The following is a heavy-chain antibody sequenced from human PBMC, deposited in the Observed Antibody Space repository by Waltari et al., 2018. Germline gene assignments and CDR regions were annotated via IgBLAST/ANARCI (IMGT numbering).Heavy chain of an antibody. V-gene: IGHV3-7*01. D-gene: IGHD2-8*01. Sequence: EVQMVESGGDLVQPGGSLRLSGTASGFFFSDSWMDWVRQAPGKGLEWVANIKGDGSEKYYVDSVKGRFTVSRDNAKNSLYLQMNSLRAEDTAVYFCSRSLNDWGQGTLVTVSS. J-gene: IGHJ4*02. CDR2: IKGDGSEK. CDR3: SRSLND. CDR1: GFFFSDSW.